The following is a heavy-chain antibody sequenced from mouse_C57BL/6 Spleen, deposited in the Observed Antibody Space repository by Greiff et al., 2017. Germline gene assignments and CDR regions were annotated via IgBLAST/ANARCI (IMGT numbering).Heavy chain of an antibody. V-gene: IGHV1-74*01. J-gene: IGHJ1*03. D-gene: IGHD2-3*01. CDR1: GYTFTSYW. Sequence: QVQLQQPGAELVKPGASVKVSCKASGYTFTSYWMHWVKQRPGQGLEWIGRLHPSDSDTNYNQKFKGKATLTVDKSSSTAYMQLSSLTSEDSAVYYCAMDDGYYVSYWYFDVWGTGTTVTVSS. CDR2: LHPSDSDT. CDR3: AMDDGYYVSYWYFDV.